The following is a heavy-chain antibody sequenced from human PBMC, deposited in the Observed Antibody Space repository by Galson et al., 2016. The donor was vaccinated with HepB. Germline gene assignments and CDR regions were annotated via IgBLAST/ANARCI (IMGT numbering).Heavy chain of an antibody. CDR1: GGSISTYY. CDR3: ARELGYCSGGNCYGGTFNY. V-gene: IGHV4-59*12. Sequence: SETLSLTCTVSGGSISTYYWSWIRQPPGKGLEWIGYSYYSGSTNNNPPLKSRVTISVDTSKNQFSLKLSSVTAADSAVYYCARELGYCSGGNCYGGTFNYWGQGTLVTVSS. J-gene: IGHJ4*02. CDR2: SYYSGST. D-gene: IGHD2-15*01.